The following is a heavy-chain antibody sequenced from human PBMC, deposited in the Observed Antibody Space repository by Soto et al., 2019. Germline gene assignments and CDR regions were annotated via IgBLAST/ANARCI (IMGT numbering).Heavy chain of an antibody. CDR1: GFTFSNAW. CDR3: IGTYSGSARRFDY. Sequence: EVQLVESGGGLVKPGGSLRLSGAASGFTFSNAWMTWVRQAPGKGLEWVGRVKSKTDGGTIDYAAPVKERFTISRDDSKNTLYLQMNSLKTEDTAVYYCIGTYSGSARRFDYWGQGTLVTVSS. CDR2: VKSKTDGGTI. D-gene: IGHD5-12*01. J-gene: IGHJ4*02. V-gene: IGHV3-15*01.